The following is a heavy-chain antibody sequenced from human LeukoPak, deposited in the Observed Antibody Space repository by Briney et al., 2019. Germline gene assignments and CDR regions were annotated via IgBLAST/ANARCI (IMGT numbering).Heavy chain of an antibody. Sequence: GGSLRLSCAASGFTVSSNYMSWVRQAPGKGLERVSSIYSGGSTYYADSVKGRFTISRDSSKNTLYLQMSSLRAEDTAVYYCARGHNWNDRGAFDIWGQGTMVTVSS. CDR1: GFTVSSNY. CDR2: IYSGGST. J-gene: IGHJ3*02. D-gene: IGHD1-1*01. CDR3: ARGHNWNDRGAFDI. V-gene: IGHV3-53*01.